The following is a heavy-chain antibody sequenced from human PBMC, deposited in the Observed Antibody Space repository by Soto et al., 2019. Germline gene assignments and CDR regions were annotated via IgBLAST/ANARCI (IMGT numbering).Heavy chain of an antibody. D-gene: IGHD1-1*01. CDR3: ARRAETNGWNGFGADKYYFDF. CDR2: MNPNTGNS. Sequence: ASVKVSCKASGYTFTSYDIYWVRQATGQGLEWMGWMNPNTGNSGYAQKFQGRVTMTSDTSISTAHMELSSLRSEDTAVYYCARRAETNGWNGFGADKYYFDFWGQGTLVTSPQ. J-gene: IGHJ4*02. CDR1: GYTFTSYD. V-gene: IGHV1-8*01.